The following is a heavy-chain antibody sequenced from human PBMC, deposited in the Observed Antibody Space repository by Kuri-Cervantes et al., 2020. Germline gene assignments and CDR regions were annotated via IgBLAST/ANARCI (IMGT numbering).Heavy chain of an antibody. V-gene: IGHV3-53*01. Sequence: LTCAASGFTVSSNYMSWVRQAPGKGLEWVSVIYSGGSTYYADSVKGRFTISRDNSKNTLYLQMNSLRAEDTAVYYCARDWYSYGYESPFDYWGQGTLVTVSS. D-gene: IGHD5-18*01. J-gene: IGHJ4*02. CDR2: IYSGGST. CDR1: GFTVSSNY. CDR3: ARDWYSYGYESPFDY.